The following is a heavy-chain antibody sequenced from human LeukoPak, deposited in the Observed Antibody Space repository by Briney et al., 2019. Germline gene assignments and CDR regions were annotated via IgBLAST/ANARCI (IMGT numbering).Heavy chain of an antibody. CDR3: ARGSPKLDS. CDR1: GGSFSGYN. J-gene: IGHJ5*01. V-gene: IGHV4-34*01. CDR2: ISHSATT. Sequence: SETLSLTCAVYGGSFSGYNWNWIRQPPGKGLEWIGEISHSATTNYNPALKSRVTMSVDTSKNQISLKLISVTAADTAVYYCARGSPKLDSWGQGTLVSVSS.